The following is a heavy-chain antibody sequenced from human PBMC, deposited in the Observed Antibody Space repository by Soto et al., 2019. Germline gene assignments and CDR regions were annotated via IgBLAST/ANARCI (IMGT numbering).Heavy chain of an antibody. V-gene: IGHV3-30-3*01. CDR3: ARAGEWELPD. J-gene: IGHJ4*02. D-gene: IGHD1-26*01. CDR1: GFTFSSYA. CDR2: ISYDGSNK. Sequence: QVQLVESGGGVVQPGRSLRLSCAASGFTFSSYAMHWVRQAPGKGLEWVAVISYDGSNKYYADSVKGRFTISRDNSKNTLYLQMNSLRAEDTAVYYCARAGEWELPDWGQGTLDTVSS.